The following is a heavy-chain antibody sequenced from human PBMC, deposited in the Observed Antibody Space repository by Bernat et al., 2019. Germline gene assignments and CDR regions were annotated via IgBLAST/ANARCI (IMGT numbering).Heavy chain of an antibody. CDR2: INAGNGNT. CDR1: GYTFTSYA. D-gene: IGHD4-23*01. J-gene: IGHJ3*02. CDR3: ARGKLGLYAFDI. V-gene: IGHV1-3*01. Sequence: QVQLVQSGAEVKKPGASVKVSCKASGYTFTSYAMHWVRQAPGQRLEWMGWINAGNGNTKYSQKFQGRVTITRETSASTAYMERSSLRSEDTAVYYWARGKLGLYAFDIWGKGTMVTVSS.